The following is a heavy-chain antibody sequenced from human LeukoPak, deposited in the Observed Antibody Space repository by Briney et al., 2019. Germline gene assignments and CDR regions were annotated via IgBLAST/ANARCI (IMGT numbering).Heavy chain of an antibody. CDR2: IYHSGST. CDR3: ARVERFLEWLLSNHAFDI. V-gene: IGHV4-38-2*02. J-gene: IGHJ3*02. CDR1: GYSISSGYY. D-gene: IGHD3-3*01. Sequence: SETLSLTCTVSGYSISSGYYWGWIRQPPGKGLEWIGSIYHSGSTYYNPSLKSRVIISVDTSKNQFSLKLSSVTAADTAVYYCARVERFLEWLLSNHAFDIWGQGTMVTVSS.